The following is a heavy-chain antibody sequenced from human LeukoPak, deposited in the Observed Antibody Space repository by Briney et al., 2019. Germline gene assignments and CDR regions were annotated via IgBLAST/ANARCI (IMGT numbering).Heavy chain of an antibody. CDR2: ISGSSSYI. V-gene: IGHV3-21*01. CDR1: GFTFSTYN. CDR3: TAAWSNFDF. Sequence: GGSLRLSCAASGFTFSTYNMNWVRQAPGKGLEWVSSISGSSSYIYHADSVRGRFTISRDNAKTSLYLQMNSLRPEDTAIYYCTAAWSNFDFWGQGILVAVSS. J-gene: IGHJ4*02. D-gene: IGHD6-25*01.